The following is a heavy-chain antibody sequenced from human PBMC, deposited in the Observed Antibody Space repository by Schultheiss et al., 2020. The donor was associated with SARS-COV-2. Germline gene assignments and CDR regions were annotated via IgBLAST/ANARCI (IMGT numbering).Heavy chain of an antibody. CDR2: IYYSGST. CDR1: GGSISSYH. V-gene: IGHV4-59*01. Sequence: SETLSLTCTVSGGSISSYHWSWIRQPPGKGLEWIGYIYYSGSTYYNPSLKSRVTISVDTSKNQFSLKLSSVTAADTAVYYCARDFARMQGARYYYYYGMDVWGQGTTVTVSS. D-gene: IGHD4/OR15-4a*01. J-gene: IGHJ6*02. CDR3: ARDFARMQGARYYYYYGMDV.